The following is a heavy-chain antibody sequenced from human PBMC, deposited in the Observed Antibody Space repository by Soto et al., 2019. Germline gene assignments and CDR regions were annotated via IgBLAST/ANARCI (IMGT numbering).Heavy chain of an antibody. CDR2: MNPNSGNT. V-gene: IGHV1-8*01. CDR3: ARSRMVAASTHPFDY. CDR1: GYTFTSYD. J-gene: IGHJ4*02. D-gene: IGHD2-15*01. Sequence: QVPLVQSGAEVKKPGASVKVSCKASGYTFTSYDINWVRQATGQGLERMGWMNPNSGNTGYAKKLQGRVTMTRNTSICTAYMELSSLRSEDTSVYYCARSRMVAASTHPFDYWGQGTLVTVSS.